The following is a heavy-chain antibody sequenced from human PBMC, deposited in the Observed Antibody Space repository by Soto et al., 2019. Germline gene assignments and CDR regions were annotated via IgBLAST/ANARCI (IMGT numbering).Heavy chain of an antibody. D-gene: IGHD5-12*01. V-gene: IGHV4-59*01. J-gene: IGHJ5*02. CDR1: GGSFSGYY. CDR3: ARDRGGGSGYDYVPRFDP. Sequence: SETLSLTCAVYGGSFSGYYWSWIRQPPGKGLEWIGYIYYSGSTNYNPSLKSRVTISVDTSKNQFSLKLSSVTAADTAVYYCARDRGGGSGYDYVPRFDPWGQGTLVTVSS. CDR2: IYYSGST.